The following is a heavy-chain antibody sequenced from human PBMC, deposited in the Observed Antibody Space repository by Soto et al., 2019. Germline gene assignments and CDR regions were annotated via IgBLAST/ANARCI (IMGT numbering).Heavy chain of an antibody. CDR3: ARDTLRGSGWYGDAFDI. V-gene: IGHV1-18*01. CDR2: ISAYNGNT. Sequence: ASVKVSCKASGYTFTIYGISWVRQAPGQGLEWMGWISAYNGNTNYAQKLQGRVTMTTDTSTSTAYMELRSLRSDDTAVYYCARDTLRGSGWYGDAFDIWGQGTMVTVSS. J-gene: IGHJ3*02. D-gene: IGHD6-19*01. CDR1: GYTFTIYG.